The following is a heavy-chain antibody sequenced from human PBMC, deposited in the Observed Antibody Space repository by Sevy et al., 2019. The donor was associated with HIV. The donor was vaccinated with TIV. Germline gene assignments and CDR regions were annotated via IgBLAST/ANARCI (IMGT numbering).Heavy chain of an antibody. D-gene: IGHD6-19*01. Sequence: GGSLRLSCAASGFTFSSYWMSWVRQAPGKGLEWVANIKKDGSEKYYVDSVKSRFTISRDNAKNSLYLQMNSLRAEDTAVYYCERVGRRQWLVIGRNYFDYWGQGTLVTVSS. V-gene: IGHV3-7*01. J-gene: IGHJ4*02. CDR1: GFTFSSYW. CDR2: IKKDGSEK. CDR3: ERVGRRQWLVIGRNYFDY.